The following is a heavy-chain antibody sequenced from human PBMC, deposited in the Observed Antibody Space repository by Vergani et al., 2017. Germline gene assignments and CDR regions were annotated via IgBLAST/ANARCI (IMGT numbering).Heavy chain of an antibody. CDR1: GFTFSNYW. Sequence: EVQLMESGGGLVQPGGSLRLSCAASGFTFSNYWMSWVRQAPGKGLEWVANIKEDGSETFYVDSVMGRFTISRDNAKNSLYLQMNSLRAEDTAVYFCARGGYYDILTGFPNWFDPWGQGTLVTVSS. D-gene: IGHD3-9*01. V-gene: IGHV3-7*01. CDR2: IKEDGSET. J-gene: IGHJ5*02. CDR3: ARGGYYDILTGFPNWFDP.